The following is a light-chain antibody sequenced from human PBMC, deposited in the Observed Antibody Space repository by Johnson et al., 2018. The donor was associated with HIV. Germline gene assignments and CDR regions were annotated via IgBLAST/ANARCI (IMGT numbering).Light chain of an antibody. CDR1: SSNIGNNF. J-gene: IGLJ1*01. CDR3: GTWDSSLSAVYV. Sequence: QAVLTQPPSVSAAPGQRVTRSYSGSSSNIGNNFVSWFRQLPLRAPKVLIYDNNERPSGIPDRFSGSKSGPSATLGITGLQTGDEADYYCGTWDSSLSAVYVFGTGTKVTVL. CDR2: DNN. V-gene: IGLV1-51*01.